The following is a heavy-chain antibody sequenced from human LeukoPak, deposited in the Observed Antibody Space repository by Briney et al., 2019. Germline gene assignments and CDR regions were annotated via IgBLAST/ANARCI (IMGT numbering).Heavy chain of an antibody. CDR2: ISAYNGNT. J-gene: IGHJ3*02. CDR1: GYTFTSYG. CDR3: ARAELGYCSSTSCSDAFDI. V-gene: IGHV1-18*01. Sequence: GASVKVSCTASGYTFTSYGISWVRQAPGQGLEWMGWISAYNGNTNYAQKLQGRVTMTTDTSTSTAYMELRSLRSDDTAVYYCARAELGYCSSTSCSDAFDIWGQGTMVTVSS. D-gene: IGHD2-2*01.